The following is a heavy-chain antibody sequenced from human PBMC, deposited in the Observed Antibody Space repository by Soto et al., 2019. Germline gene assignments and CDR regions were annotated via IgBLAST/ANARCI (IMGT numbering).Heavy chain of an antibody. D-gene: IGHD5-12*01. J-gene: IGHJ4*02. V-gene: IGHV3-7*04. CDR1: GLKSNNAW. CDR2: INPDGSAE. CDR3: GREKWLQPDY. Sequence: EVELVESGGELVQPGGSLRLTCVVSGLKSNNAWMNWVRQAPGKGLEWVAKINPDGSAEGYVHSVRGRFTISRDNAKNSLYLQMNSLRADDTAVYYCGREKWLQPDYWGQGTLVTVSS.